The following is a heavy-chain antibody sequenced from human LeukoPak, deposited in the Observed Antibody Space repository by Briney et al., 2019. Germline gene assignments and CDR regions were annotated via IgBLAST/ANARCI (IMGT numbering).Heavy chain of an antibody. D-gene: IGHD2-2*01. Sequence: PSETLSLTCAVYGGSFSGYYWSWIRQSPGKGLEWIGEINHSGSTNYNPSLKSRVTISVDTSKNQFSLKLSSVTAADTAVYYCARKAVVPAANWFDPWGQGTLVTVSS. CDR2: INHSGST. CDR3: ARKAVVPAANWFDP. V-gene: IGHV4-34*01. J-gene: IGHJ5*02. CDR1: GGSFSGYY.